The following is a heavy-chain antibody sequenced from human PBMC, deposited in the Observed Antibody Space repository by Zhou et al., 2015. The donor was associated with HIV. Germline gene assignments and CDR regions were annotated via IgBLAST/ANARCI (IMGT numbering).Heavy chain of an antibody. CDR2: ITPMFDIH. J-gene: IGHJ3*02. CDR3: ARNIGNFNYAFDM. V-gene: IGHV1-69*17. D-gene: IGHD2/OR15-2a*01. CDR1: GGTFSGSD. Sequence: LVQSGTEVRKPGSSVKVSCKASGGTFSGSDLSWVRQAPGQGLEWMGGITPMFDIHKYAQKFRARLTISVDKITDTAYMELSSLTSEDTAIYYCARNIGNFNYAFDMWGQGTRLIVSS.